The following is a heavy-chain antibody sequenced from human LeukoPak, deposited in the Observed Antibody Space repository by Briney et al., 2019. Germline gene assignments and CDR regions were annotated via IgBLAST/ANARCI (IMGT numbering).Heavy chain of an antibody. D-gene: IGHD3-10*01. CDR2: VYYSGTT. Sequence: SETLSLTCTVSGASITDTSHFWAWIRQPPGKGLEWIGRVYYSGTTSYNPSLQSRVSISVDTSKKQFSLRLSSVTAADTAVYCCARQDFYGSGSYYMDVWGKGTTVTVSS. J-gene: IGHJ6*03. V-gene: IGHV4-39*01. CDR3: ARQDFYGSGSYYMDV. CDR1: GASITDTSHF.